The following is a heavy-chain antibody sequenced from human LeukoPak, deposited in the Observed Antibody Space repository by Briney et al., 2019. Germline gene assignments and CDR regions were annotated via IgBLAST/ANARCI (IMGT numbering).Heavy chain of an antibody. CDR3: AKVAAWYFDY. J-gene: IGHJ4*02. Sequence: AGGSLRLSCAASGFSFSNYGMHWVRHTPAKGLEWVAFIRSDGSNKYYADSVKGRFTISRDNSKNTLYLQMNSLRAEDTAVYYCAKVAAWYFDYWGQGTLVTVSS. CDR2: IRSDGSNK. CDR1: GFSFSNYG. D-gene: IGHD6-25*01. V-gene: IGHV3-30*02.